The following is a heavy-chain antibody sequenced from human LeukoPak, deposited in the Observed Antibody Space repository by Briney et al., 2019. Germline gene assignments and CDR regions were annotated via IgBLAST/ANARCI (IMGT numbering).Heavy chain of an antibody. Sequence: SETLSLTCAVYGGSFSGYYWSWIRQPPGKGLEWIGSIYYSGSTYYNPSLKSRVTISVDTSKNQFSLKLSSVTAADTAVYYCARHPNIVVVPAANFDYWGQGTLVTVSS. V-gene: IGHV4-34*01. CDR1: GGSFSGYY. CDR2: IYYSGST. J-gene: IGHJ4*02. CDR3: ARHPNIVVVPAANFDY. D-gene: IGHD2-2*01.